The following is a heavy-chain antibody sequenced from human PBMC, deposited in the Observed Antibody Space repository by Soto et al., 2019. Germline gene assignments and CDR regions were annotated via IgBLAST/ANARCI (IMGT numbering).Heavy chain of an antibody. CDR2: IWYDGSNK. D-gene: IGHD6-13*01. J-gene: IGHJ6*01. CDR3: ARGGIYSSSNPYYYYGMDV. CDR1: GFTFSSYG. V-gene: IGHV3-33*01. Sequence: QVQLVESGGGVVQPGRSLRLSCAASGFTFSSYGMHWVRQAPGKGLEWVAVIWYDGSNKYYADSVKGRFTISRDNSKNTLYLQMNSLRAEDTAVYYCARGGIYSSSNPYYYYGMDVW.